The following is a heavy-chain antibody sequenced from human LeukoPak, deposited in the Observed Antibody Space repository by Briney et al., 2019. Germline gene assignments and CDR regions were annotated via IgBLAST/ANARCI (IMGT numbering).Heavy chain of an antibody. CDR1: GYTFTSYG. Sequence: ASVKVSCKASGYTFTSYGISWVRQAPGQGLEWMGWISAYNGNTNYAQKLQGRVTMTTDTSTSTAYMELRSLRSDGTAVYYCARSIGWFGELFSSYYMDVWGKGTTVTVSS. V-gene: IGHV1-18*01. CDR2: ISAYNGNT. J-gene: IGHJ6*03. CDR3: ARSIGWFGELFSSYYMDV. D-gene: IGHD3-10*01.